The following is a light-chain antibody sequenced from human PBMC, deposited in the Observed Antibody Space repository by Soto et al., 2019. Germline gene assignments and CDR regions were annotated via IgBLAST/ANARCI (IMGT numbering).Light chain of an antibody. CDR2: DVS. J-gene: IGKJ5*01. CDR3: QQFNSYPIT. CDR1: QDIRDA. V-gene: IGKV1-13*02. Sequence: AIQVTQSPSSLSASVGDRVTITCRASQDIRDALAWYQQKPGKAPKLLIYDVSTLESGVPSRFSGSGSGTEFTLTISSLQPEDFGTYYCQQFNSYPITFGHGTRLEIK.